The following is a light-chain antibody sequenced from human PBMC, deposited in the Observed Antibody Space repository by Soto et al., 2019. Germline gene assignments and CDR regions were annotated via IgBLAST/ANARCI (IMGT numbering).Light chain of an antibody. CDR3: QSYDSSLSGRVV. CDR2: GNS. CDR1: SSNIGAGYD. Sequence: QSALTQPPSVSGAPGQRVTISCTGSSSNIGAGYDVHWYQQLPGTAPKLLIYGNSNRPSGVPDRFSGSKPGTSASLAITGLQAEDEADYYCQSYDSSLSGRVVFGGGTKLTVL. V-gene: IGLV1-40*01. J-gene: IGLJ2*01.